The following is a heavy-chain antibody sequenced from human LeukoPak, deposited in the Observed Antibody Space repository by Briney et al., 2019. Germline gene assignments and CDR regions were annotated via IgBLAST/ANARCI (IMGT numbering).Heavy chain of an antibody. J-gene: IGHJ4*02. V-gene: IGHV4-59*12. D-gene: IGHD1-26*01. CDR1: GFTFSSYS. CDR3: ARDHVGANDY. Sequence: GSLRLSCAASGFTFSSYSMNWIRQPPGKGLEWIGNIYYTGSTYYIPSLKSRVTISIDISKNQFSLRLNSVTAADTAVYYCARDHVGANDYWGQGTLVTVSS. CDR2: IYYTGST.